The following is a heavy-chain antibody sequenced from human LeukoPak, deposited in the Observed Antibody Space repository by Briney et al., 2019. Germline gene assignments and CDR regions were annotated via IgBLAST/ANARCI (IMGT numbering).Heavy chain of an antibody. CDR3: ARPTRIRYCSSTSCLLRPYYYGMDV. V-gene: IGHV1-69*13. Sequence: SVKVSCKASGGTFSSYAISWVRQAPGQGLEWMGGIIPIFGTANYAQKFQGRVTITADESTSTAYMELSSLRSEDTAVYYCARPTRIRYCSSTSCLLRPYYYGMDVWGQGTTVTVSS. D-gene: IGHD2-2*01. J-gene: IGHJ6*02. CDR1: GGTFSSYA. CDR2: IIPIFGTA.